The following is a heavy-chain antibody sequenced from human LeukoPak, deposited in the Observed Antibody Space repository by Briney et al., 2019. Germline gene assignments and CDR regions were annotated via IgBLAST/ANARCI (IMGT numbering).Heavy chain of an antibody. CDR3: AGALTRYSTAWYGY. Sequence: ASVKVSCKASGYSFTDYYIHWVRQAPGQGLEWMGWLNPYSGGTNYAQKFQGRVTLTRDTSITTAYMDLSSLTSDDTALYYCAGALTRYSTAWYGYWGQGTLVTVSS. CDR1: GYSFTDYY. J-gene: IGHJ4*02. CDR2: LNPYSGGT. V-gene: IGHV1-2*02. D-gene: IGHD6-19*01.